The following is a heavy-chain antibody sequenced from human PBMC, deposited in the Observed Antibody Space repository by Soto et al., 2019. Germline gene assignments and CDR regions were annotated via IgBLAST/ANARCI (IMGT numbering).Heavy chain of an antibody. CDR3: ARAPGP. CDR1: GGSMSSGGYS. V-gene: IGHV4-30-2*01. J-gene: IGHJ5*02. Sequence: QLQLQESGSGLVKPSQTLSLTCAVSGGSMSSGGYSWSWIRQPPGKGLEWIGYINPSGSTYCNPALKRRVTIPVDSSKNQVSPKPSSVTAADTAGYYCARAPGPWRQATLVTVSS. CDR2: INPSGST.